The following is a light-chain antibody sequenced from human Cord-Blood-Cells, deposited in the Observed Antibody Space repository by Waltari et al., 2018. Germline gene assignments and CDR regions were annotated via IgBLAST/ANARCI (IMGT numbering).Light chain of an antibody. CDR2: DAS. Sequence: EIVLTQSPATLCLSPGERATLSCRASQSVSSSLAWYQQKPGQAPRLLIYDASNRATGIPARFSGSGSGTDFTLTISSLEPEDFAVYYCQQRSNWPPTFGQGTKVEIK. J-gene: IGKJ1*01. CDR1: QSVSSS. V-gene: IGKV3-11*01. CDR3: QQRSNWPPT.